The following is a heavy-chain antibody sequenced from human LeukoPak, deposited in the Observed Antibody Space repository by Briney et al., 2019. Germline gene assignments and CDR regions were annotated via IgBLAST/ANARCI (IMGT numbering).Heavy chain of an antibody. CDR1: GGSFSGYY. D-gene: IGHD5-12*01. V-gene: IGHV4-34*01. CDR3: ARGGYSRLRRYFDY. CDR2: INHSGST. J-gene: IGHJ4*02. Sequence: SETLSLTCAVYGGSFSGYYWSWIRQPPGKGLEWIGEINHSGSTNYNPSLKSRVTISVDTSKNQFSLKLSSVTAADTAVYYCARGGYSRLRRYFDYWGQGTLVIVSS.